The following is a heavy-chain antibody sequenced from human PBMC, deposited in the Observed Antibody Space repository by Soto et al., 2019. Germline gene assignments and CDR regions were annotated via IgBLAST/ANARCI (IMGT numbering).Heavy chain of an antibody. CDR3: ARRPYCSSTSCPAHFDY. J-gene: IGHJ4*02. D-gene: IGHD2-2*01. Sequence: GESLKISWRGSGYSFTNYWIGWVRQMPGKGLEWMGIIYPGDSDTRYSPSFQGQVTISADKSISTAYLQWSSLKASDTAMYYCARRPYCSSTSCPAHFDYWGQGTLVTAPQ. CDR2: IYPGDSDT. CDR1: GYSFTNYW. V-gene: IGHV5-51*01.